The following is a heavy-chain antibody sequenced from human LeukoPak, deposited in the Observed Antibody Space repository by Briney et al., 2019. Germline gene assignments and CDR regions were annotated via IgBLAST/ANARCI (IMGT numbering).Heavy chain of an antibody. J-gene: IGHJ4*02. Sequence: EASVKVSCNASGGTFGSYAISWVRQAPGQGLEWMGGIIPIFGTANYAQKFQGRVTITTDESTGTAYMALSSLSSEPPPVYYFAREIGYNWNYVDYWGQGGLLSVCS. CDR3: AREIGYNWNYVDY. CDR2: IIPIFGTA. CDR1: GGTFGSYA. V-gene: IGHV1-69*05. D-gene: IGHD1-20*01.